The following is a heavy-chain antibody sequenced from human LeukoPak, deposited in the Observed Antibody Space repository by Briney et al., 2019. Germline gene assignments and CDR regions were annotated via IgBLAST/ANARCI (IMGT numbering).Heavy chain of an antibody. J-gene: IGHJ4*02. CDR1: GFTFSSYG. V-gene: IGHV3-30*18. Sequence: GRSLRLSCAASGFTFSSYGMHWVREAPGKGLEWVAVVSYDGSNKYYADSVKGGFTISRDNSKNTLYLQMNSLRAEDTAVYYCAKDRVRDYGDEYYFDYWGQGTLVTVSS. D-gene: IGHD4-17*01. CDR3: AKDRVRDYGDEYYFDY. CDR2: VSYDGSNK.